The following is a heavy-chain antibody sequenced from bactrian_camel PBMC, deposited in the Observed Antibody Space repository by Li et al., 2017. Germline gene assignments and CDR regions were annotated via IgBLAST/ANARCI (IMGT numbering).Heavy chain of an antibody. CDR1: GFTFANYW. CDR2: IRSGGGAST. Sequence: HVQLVESGGGLVQPGGSLRLSCGGSGFTFANYWMYWARLAPGKGLEWVATIRSGGGASTNYAESVKGRFTISRDNAKATMSLLMNNLKSEDTALYNCVAGRAYGWNEIDNWGQGTQVTVS. CDR3: VAGRAYGWNEIDN. V-gene: IGHV3S1*01. D-gene: IGHD5*01. J-gene: IGHJ4*01.